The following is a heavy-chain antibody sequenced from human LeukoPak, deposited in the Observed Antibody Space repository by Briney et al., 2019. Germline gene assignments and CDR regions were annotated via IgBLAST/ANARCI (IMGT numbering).Heavy chain of an antibody. CDR1: GFTFSSYA. V-gene: IGHV3-30-3*01. CDR3: AREGWHSYDSRGAFDI. D-gene: IGHD3-22*01. J-gene: IGHJ3*02. Sequence: GGSLRLSCAASGFTFSSYAMHWVRQAPGKGLEWVAVISYDGSNKYYADSVKGRITISRDNSKNTLYLQMNSLRAEDTAVYYCAREGWHSYDSRGAFDIWGQGTMVTVSS. CDR2: ISYDGSNK.